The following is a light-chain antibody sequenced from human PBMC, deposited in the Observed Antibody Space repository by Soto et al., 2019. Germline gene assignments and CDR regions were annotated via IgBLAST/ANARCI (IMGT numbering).Light chain of an antibody. J-gene: IGLJ2*01. CDR1: SSDIGVYNY. CDR3: SSYTTTSTVV. Sequence: QSVLTQPASVSGSPGQSITISCTGTSSDIGVYNYVSWYQQHPGKAPKLMIYDVSNRPSGVSNRFSGSKSGNTASLTISGLQAEDEADYYCSSYTTTSTVVFGGGTKRTVL. CDR2: DVS. V-gene: IGLV2-14*01.